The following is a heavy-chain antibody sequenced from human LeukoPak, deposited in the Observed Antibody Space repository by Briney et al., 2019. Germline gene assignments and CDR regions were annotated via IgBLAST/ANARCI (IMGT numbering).Heavy chain of an antibody. CDR2: INPNSGGT. V-gene: IGHV1-2*02. Sequence: ASVKVSCKASGYTFTGYYIHWVRQAPGQGLEWMGWINPNSGGTNYAQKFQGRVTVTRDTSISTAYMELSSLRSEDTAVYYCAGGEDYYDSSGYYHWGQGTLVTVSS. CDR1: GYTFTGYY. CDR3: AGGEDYYDSSGYYH. J-gene: IGHJ5*02. D-gene: IGHD3-22*01.